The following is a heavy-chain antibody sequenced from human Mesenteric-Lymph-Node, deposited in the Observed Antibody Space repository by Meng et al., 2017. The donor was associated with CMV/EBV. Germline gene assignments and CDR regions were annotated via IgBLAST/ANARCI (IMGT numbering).Heavy chain of an antibody. V-gene: IGHV4-34*01. Sequence: GQLQQWGAGLLKPSEPLSLTCAVYGGSFSGYYWSLIRQPPGKGLEWIGEINHSGSTNYNPSLKSRVTISVDTSKNQFSLKLSSVTAADTAVYYCARHQRWLKSEGGFNYWGQGTLVTVSS. J-gene: IGHJ4*02. CDR1: GGSFSGYY. CDR2: INHSGST. D-gene: IGHD4-23*01. CDR3: ARHQRWLKSEGGFNY.